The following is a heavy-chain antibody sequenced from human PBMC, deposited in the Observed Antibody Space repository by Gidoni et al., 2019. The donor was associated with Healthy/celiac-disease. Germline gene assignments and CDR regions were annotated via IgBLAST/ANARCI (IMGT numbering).Heavy chain of an antibody. CDR1: GITFRSYS. D-gene: IGHD2-21*02. CDR3: ARDLFPIVVVTRGTGYFDY. Sequence: EVPLVESGGGLVQPGGYLRLSWATSGITFRSYSLNWVRQAPGKGLEWVAYMSSSSSTIYYADSVKGRFTISRDNAKNSLYLQMNSLRDEDTAVYYCARDLFPIVVVTRGTGYFDYWGQGTLVTVSS. V-gene: IGHV3-48*02. CDR2: MSSSSSTI. J-gene: IGHJ4*02.